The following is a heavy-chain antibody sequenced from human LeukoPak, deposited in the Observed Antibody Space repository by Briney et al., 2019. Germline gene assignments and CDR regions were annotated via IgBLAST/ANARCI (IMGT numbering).Heavy chain of an antibody. CDR2: IYPGDSDT. V-gene: IGHV5-51*01. J-gene: IGHJ6*02. CDR1: GYSFTSYW. Sequence: GESLKISCKGSGYSFTSYWIGWARQMPGKGLEWMGIIYPGDSDTRYSPSFQGQVTISADKSISTAYLQWSSLKASDTAMYYCARQKAHGRNSHYYYGMDVWGQGTTVTVSS. CDR3: ARQKAHGRNSHYYYGMDV. D-gene: IGHD4-4*01.